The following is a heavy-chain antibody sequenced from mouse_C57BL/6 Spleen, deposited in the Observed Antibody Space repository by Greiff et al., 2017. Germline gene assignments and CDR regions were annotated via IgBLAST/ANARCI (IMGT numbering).Heavy chain of an antibody. CDR3: ATTEVEDYYAMDY. Sequence: VQLQQSGAELVKPGASVKMSCKASGYTFTPYPIAWLNPNHGKSLAWIGNFHPYNDVTKYNEKFKGKATLTVEKSSSTVYLELSRITSDDSAVYYWATTEVEDYYAMDYWGQGTSVTVSS. V-gene: IGHV1-47*01. CDR1: GYTFTPYP. CDR2: FHPYNDVT. D-gene: IGHD1-1*01. J-gene: IGHJ4*01.